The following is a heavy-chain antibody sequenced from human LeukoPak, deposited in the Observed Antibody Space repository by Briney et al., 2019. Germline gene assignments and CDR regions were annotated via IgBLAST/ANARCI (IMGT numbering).Heavy chain of an antibody. CDR2: ISAYNGST. CDR3: ARGLIQLWSPLDYYGMDV. D-gene: IGHD5-18*01. CDR1: GYTFTSYG. Sequence: GGSVKVSCKASGYTFTSYGISWVRQAPGQGLEWIGWISAYNGSTNYAQKLQGRVTMTTDTSTSTAYMELRSLRSDDTAVYYCARGLIQLWSPLDYYGMDVWGQGTTVTVSS. V-gene: IGHV1-18*01. J-gene: IGHJ6*02.